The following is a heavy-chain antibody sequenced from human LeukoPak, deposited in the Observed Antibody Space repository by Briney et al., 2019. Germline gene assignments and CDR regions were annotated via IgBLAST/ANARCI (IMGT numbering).Heavy chain of an antibody. Sequence: GGSPRLSCEASGLTFSNYAMSWVRQAPGKGLEWVSAISGSGGSTYYADSVKGRFTISRDNSKNTLYLQMNSLRAEDTAVYYCAKNRNWGSPPGEDYWGQGTLVTVSS. CDR3: AKNRNWGSPPGEDY. CDR1: GLTFSNYA. CDR2: ISGSGGST. V-gene: IGHV3-23*01. D-gene: IGHD7-27*01. J-gene: IGHJ4*02.